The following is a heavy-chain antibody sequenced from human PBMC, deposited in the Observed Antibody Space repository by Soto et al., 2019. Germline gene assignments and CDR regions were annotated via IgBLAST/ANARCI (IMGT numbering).Heavy chain of an antibody. Sequence: SETLSLTCIVSGGTISSSSYCLGWNRQPPGKGLEWIGSMYYSGTTYYNPSLRSRLTISVDTSKNQFSLKLSSVTAADTAVYYCARHAGTQAWFDFDSWGPGTLVTVSS. CDR1: GGTISSSSYC. V-gene: IGHV4-39*01. CDR3: ARHAGTQAWFDFDS. D-gene: IGHD5-18*01. J-gene: IGHJ4*01. CDR2: MYYSGTT.